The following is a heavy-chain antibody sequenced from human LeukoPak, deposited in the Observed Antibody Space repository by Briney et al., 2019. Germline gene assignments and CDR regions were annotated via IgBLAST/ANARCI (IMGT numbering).Heavy chain of an antibody. CDR3: TRDVPRSAGYPDN. CDR1: GGSISSSSYY. CDR2: IYYSGST. Sequence: SETLSLTCTVSGGSISSSSYYWGWIRQPPAKGLEWIGSIYYSGSTYYNPSLKSRVTISVDTSKNQFSLKLTSVTAADTAVYYCTRDVPRSAGYPDNWGQGTLVTVSS. J-gene: IGHJ4*02. V-gene: IGHV4-39*07. D-gene: IGHD2-15*01.